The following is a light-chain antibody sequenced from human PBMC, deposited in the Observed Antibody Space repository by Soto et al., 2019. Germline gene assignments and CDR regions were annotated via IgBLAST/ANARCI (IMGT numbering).Light chain of an antibody. CDR2: GDN. V-gene: IGLV1-44*01. Sequence: QSVLTQPPSASGTPGQRVTTSCSGSGSSIGTHTVNWYRQLPGTAPKLLIYGDNQRPSGVPDRFSGSKSGTSVSLAISGLQSEDEADYYCAAWDGSLNNVLFGGGTKLTVL. J-gene: IGLJ2*01. CDR1: GSSIGTHT. CDR3: AAWDGSLNNVL.